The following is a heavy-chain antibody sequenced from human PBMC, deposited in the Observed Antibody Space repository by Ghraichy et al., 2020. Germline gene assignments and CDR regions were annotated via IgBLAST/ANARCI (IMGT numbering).Heavy chain of an antibody. Sequence: GGSLRLSCAASGFTFSNYWMSWVRQAPGKGLEWVANIKQDGSEKYYVDSVKGRFTISRDNAKNSLYLQMNSLRAEDTALYYCARDRYRTVGDAYNSDYWGQGTLVTVSS. J-gene: IGHJ4*02. D-gene: IGHD5-24*01. V-gene: IGHV3-7*03. CDR1: GFTFSNYW. CDR3: ARDRYRTVGDAYNSDY. CDR2: IKQDGSEK.